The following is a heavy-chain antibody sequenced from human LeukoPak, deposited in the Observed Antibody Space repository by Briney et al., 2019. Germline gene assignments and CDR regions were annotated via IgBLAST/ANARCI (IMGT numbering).Heavy chain of an antibody. J-gene: IGHJ5*02. CDR1: GSTFSSYA. Sequence: GGSLRLSCAASGSTFSSYAMSWVRQAPGKGLEWVSAISGSGGSTYYADSVKGRFTISRDNSKNTLYLQMNSLRAEDTAVYYCAKDRSHSSSWYNHWFDPWGQGTLVTVSS. V-gene: IGHV3-23*01. CDR2: ISGSGGST. CDR3: AKDRSHSSSWYNHWFDP. D-gene: IGHD6-13*01.